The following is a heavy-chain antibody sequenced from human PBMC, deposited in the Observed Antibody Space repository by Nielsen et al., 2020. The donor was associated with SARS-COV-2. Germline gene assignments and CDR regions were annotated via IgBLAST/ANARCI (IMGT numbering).Heavy chain of an antibody. CDR1: GYTFTGYY. Sequence: ASVKVSCKASGYTFTGYYMHWVRQAPGQGLEWMGRINLNSGGTNYAQKFQERVTITRDMSTSTAYMELSSLRSEDTAVYYCAADSTRATDYYGMDVWGQGTTVTVSS. D-gene: IGHD5-12*01. V-gene: IGHV1-2*06. CDR2: INLNSGGT. J-gene: IGHJ6*02. CDR3: AADSTRATDYYGMDV.